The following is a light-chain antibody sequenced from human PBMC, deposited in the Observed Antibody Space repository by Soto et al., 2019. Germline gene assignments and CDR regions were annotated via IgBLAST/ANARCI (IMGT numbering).Light chain of an antibody. CDR2: GAS. Sequence: EIVKTQSPATLTVSPEERATLSCRASQSVSSNLAWYQHKPGQALRLVIYGASTRATGIPARFSGSGSGTEFTLTISSLQSEDFAVYYCQQYNNWPRITFGQGTRQEIK. J-gene: IGKJ5*01. CDR1: QSVSSN. V-gene: IGKV3-15*01. CDR3: QQYNNWPRIT.